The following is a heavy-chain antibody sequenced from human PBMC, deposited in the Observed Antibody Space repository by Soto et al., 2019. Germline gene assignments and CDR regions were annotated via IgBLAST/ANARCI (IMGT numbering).Heavy chain of an antibody. V-gene: IGHV1-18*01. CDR2: ISAYNGNT. J-gene: IGHJ4*02. D-gene: IGHD4-17*01. Sequence: GTSVKVSCKASGGSFSSYAISWVRQAPGQGLEWMGWISAYNGNTNYAQKLQGRVTMTTDTSTSTAYMELRSLRSDDTAVYYCARDEFGDPGVYWGQGTLVTVSS. CDR3: ARDEFGDPGVY. CDR1: GGSFSSYA.